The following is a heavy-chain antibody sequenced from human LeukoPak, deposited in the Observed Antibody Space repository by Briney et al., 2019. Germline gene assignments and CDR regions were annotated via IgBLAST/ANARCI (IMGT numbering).Heavy chain of an antibody. CDR1: VGSISGYY. Sequence: SSETLSLTCTVSVGSISGYYWSWIRQPPEKGLEWIGNINFSGSTNYNPSLKSRVTISLDTSKNQFSLKLSSVTAADTAVYYCARRAEQSSPGHAFDIWGRGTMVTVSS. D-gene: IGHD6-19*01. J-gene: IGHJ3*02. CDR3: ARRAEQSSPGHAFDI. CDR2: INFSGST. V-gene: IGHV4-59*08.